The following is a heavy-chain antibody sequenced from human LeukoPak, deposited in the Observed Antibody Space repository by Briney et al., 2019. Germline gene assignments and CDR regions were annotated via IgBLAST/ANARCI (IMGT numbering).Heavy chain of an antibody. V-gene: IGHV3-74*01. CDR1: GFTFSSYL. D-gene: IGHD4-17*01. J-gene: IGHJ4*02. CDR2: INTDGSST. Sequence: GGSLRLSCAVSGFTFSSYLMHWVRQAPGKGLVWVSRINTDGSSTSYADSVKGRFTISRDNAKNTLYLQMNSLRAEDTAVYYCARADYGDFDYWGQGTLVTVSS. CDR3: ARADYGDFDY.